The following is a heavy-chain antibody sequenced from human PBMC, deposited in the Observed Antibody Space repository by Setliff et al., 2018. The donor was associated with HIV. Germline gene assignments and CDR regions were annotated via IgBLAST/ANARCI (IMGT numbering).Heavy chain of an antibody. D-gene: IGHD6-19*01. CDR2: MNTDGSST. Sequence: GGSLRLSCAASGFTFSSYWMHWVRQAPGKGLVWVFGMNTDGSSTRYADSVKGRFTISRDNAKNMLYLQMNSLRAEDTAVYYCANMQWASNAWYSFDYWGQGALVTVSS. J-gene: IGHJ4*02. CDR1: GFTFSSYW. CDR3: ANMQWASNAWYSFDY. V-gene: IGHV3-74*01.